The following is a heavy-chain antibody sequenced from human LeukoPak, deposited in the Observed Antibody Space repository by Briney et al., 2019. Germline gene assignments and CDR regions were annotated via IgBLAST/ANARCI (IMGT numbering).Heavy chain of an antibody. CDR3: ARGGWFGDLLGYYGMDV. CDR1: GYTFTSYG. J-gene: IGHJ6*02. V-gene: IGHV1-18*01. D-gene: IGHD3-10*01. CDR2: ISAYNGNT. Sequence: GASVKVFCKASGYTFTSYGISWVRQAPGQGLEWMGWISAYNGNTNYAQKLQGRVTMTTDTSTSTAYMELRSLRSDDTAVYYCARGGWFGDLLGYYGMDVWGQGTTVTVSS.